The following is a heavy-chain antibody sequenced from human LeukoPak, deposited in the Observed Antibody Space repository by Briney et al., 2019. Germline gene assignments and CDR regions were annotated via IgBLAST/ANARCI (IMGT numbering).Heavy chain of an antibody. D-gene: IGHD5-18*01. CDR1: GFSFSSHS. Sequence: GGSLRLSCVGSGFSFSSHSMKWVRQAPGKGLERISYISAYNVIYYADSVKGRFTVSRDNAKNSLFLQMNSLRAEDTAIYYCARARWIQLWLRTFDYWGQGTLVTVSS. CDR2: ISAYNVI. V-gene: IGHV3-48*01. CDR3: ARARWIQLWLRTFDY. J-gene: IGHJ4*02.